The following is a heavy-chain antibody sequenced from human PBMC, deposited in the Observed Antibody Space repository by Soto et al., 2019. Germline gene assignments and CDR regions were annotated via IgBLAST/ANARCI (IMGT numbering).Heavy chain of an antibody. CDR3: AREAGLSCSGWSYYVAF. CDR2: ISGSGGTI. Sequence: EVQLVESGGGMVQPGGSLRVSCAASGFTLSSYSMHWVRQAPGKGLEWVSYISGSGGTIYYADSVKGRFTICRDNAKNSLAVQMNTLRDGDTALYFCAREAGLSCSGWSYYVAFGSEGTRVTVTS. J-gene: IGHJ4*02. V-gene: IGHV3-48*02. CDR1: GFTLSSYS. D-gene: IGHD6-19*01.